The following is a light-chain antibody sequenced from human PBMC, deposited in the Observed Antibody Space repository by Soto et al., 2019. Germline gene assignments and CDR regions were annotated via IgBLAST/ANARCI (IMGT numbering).Light chain of an antibody. CDR1: NIGSKS. J-gene: IGLJ1*01. V-gene: IGLV3-21*04. CDR2: YDS. CDR3: QVWDSSSDHHYV. Sequence: SYELTQPPSVSVAPGKTARITCGGNNIGSKSVHWYQQKPGQAPVLVIYYDSDRPSGIPERFSGSNSGNTATLTISGVEAGDEADYYCQVWDSSSDHHYVFGTGTKLTVL.